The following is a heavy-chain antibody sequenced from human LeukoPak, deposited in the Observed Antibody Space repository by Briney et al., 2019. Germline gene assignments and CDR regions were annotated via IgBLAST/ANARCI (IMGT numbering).Heavy chain of an antibody. V-gene: IGHV1-69*05. CDR3: ARVVAVAGSTVDY. J-gene: IGHJ4*02. CDR2: IIPIFGTA. D-gene: IGHD6-19*01. CDR1: GGTFSSYA. Sequence: SVKVSCKASGGTFSSYAISWVRQAPGQGLEWMGGIIPIFGTANYAQKLQGRVTMTTDTSTSTAYMELRSLRSDDTAVYYCARVVAVAGSTVDYWGQGTLVTVPS.